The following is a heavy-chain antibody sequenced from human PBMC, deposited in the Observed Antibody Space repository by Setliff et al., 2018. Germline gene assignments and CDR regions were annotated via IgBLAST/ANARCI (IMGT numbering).Heavy chain of an antibody. J-gene: IGHJ4*02. CDR3: ARGGVLGTGDFDY. Sequence: SETLSLTCTASGASISTHYWSWIRQPPGKGLEWIGHTYYIGATNYNPSLKGRVTISVDTSKNQVSLKMNFVTAADTAVYYCARGGVLGTGDFDYWGQGTLVTVSS. CDR1: GASISTHY. D-gene: IGHD3-16*01. V-gene: IGHV4-59*11. CDR2: TYYIGAT.